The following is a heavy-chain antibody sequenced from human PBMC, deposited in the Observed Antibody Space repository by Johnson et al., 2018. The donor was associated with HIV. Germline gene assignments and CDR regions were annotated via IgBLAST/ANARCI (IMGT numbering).Heavy chain of an antibody. CDR1: GFTVSSNY. D-gene: IGHD4-17*01. Sequence: VQLVESGGGLIQPGGSLRLSCAASGFTVSSNYMSWVRQAPGKGLEWGSVIYSGGSTYYADSVTGRFTISRDNAKNTLYLQMNSLRAEDTAVYYCAREGTVSYGGAFDIWGQGTMVTVSS. CDR3: AREGTVSYGGAFDI. J-gene: IGHJ3*02. V-gene: IGHV3-53*01. CDR2: IYSGGST.